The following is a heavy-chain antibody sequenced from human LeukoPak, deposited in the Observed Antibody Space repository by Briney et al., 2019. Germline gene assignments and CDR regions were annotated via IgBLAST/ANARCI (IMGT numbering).Heavy chain of an antibody. CDR1: GYTFTNYY. CDR2: INPRGGST. Sequence: ASVKVSCKASGYTFTNYYMHWVRQAPGQGLEWMGIINPRGGSTSYAQKFQGRVTMTEDTSTDTAYMELSSLRSEDTAVYYCATGGTMIVFDAFDIWGQGTMVTVSS. D-gene: IGHD3-22*01. J-gene: IGHJ3*02. V-gene: IGHV1-46*01. CDR3: ATGGTMIVFDAFDI.